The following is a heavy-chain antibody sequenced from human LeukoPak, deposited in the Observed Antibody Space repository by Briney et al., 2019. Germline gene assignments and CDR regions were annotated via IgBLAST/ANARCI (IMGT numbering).Heavy chain of an antibody. Sequence: KPSETLSLTCVVYGGSFSGYHWTWIRQPPGKGLEWIGEINHSGSTNYNTSLKSRVTISVDTSKNQFSLKLTSVTAADTAVYYCTRGRGADFWSGYFAYYMDVWDIGTTVTVSS. V-gene: IGHV4-34*01. J-gene: IGHJ6*03. CDR3: TRGRGADFWSGYFAYYMDV. CDR2: INHSGST. D-gene: IGHD3-3*01. CDR1: GGSFSGYH.